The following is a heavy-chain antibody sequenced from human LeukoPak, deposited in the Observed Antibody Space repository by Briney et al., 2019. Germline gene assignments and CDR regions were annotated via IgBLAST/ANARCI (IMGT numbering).Heavy chain of an antibody. CDR2: ISYDRSSK. Sequence: GGSLRLSCVASGFSFSNYAMHWVRQAPGRGLEWVALISYDRSSKYYADSVRGRFTISRDNSNNTLSLQMNSLRPEDTALYFCVKDWSSSGWTRNSGAGDYWGQGTLVTVSS. CDR1: GFSFSNYA. J-gene: IGHJ4*02. V-gene: IGHV3-30*18. D-gene: IGHD6-19*01. CDR3: VKDWSSSGWTRNSGAGDY.